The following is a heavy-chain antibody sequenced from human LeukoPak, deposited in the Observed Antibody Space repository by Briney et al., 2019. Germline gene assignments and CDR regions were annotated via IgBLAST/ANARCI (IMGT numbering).Heavy chain of an antibody. Sequence: GGSLRLSCAASGFTFNKYSMNWVRQAPRKGLEWVSAISGSGGSTYYADSVKGRFTISRDNSKNTLYLQMNSLRAEDTAVYYCARRPSLGYSYGPNYYYAMNVWGQGTTVTVSS. CDR2: ISGSGGST. CDR3: ARRPSLGYSYGPNYYYAMNV. D-gene: IGHD5-12*01. V-gene: IGHV3-23*01. CDR1: GFTFNKYS. J-gene: IGHJ6*02.